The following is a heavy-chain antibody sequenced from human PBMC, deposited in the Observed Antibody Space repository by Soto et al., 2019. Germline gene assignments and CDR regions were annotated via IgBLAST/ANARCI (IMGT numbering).Heavy chain of an antibody. Sequence: GGPLRLSCAASGCTFGSYSMNWVRQAPGKGLEWVSSISSSSSYIYYADSVKGRFTISRDNAKNSLYLQMNSLRAEDTAVYYCARKHWNDVKMRDDAFDIWGHGTMVTVS. CDR1: GCTFGSYS. J-gene: IGHJ3*02. CDR3: ARKHWNDVKMRDDAFDI. V-gene: IGHV3-21*01. CDR2: ISSSSSYI. D-gene: IGHD1-1*01.